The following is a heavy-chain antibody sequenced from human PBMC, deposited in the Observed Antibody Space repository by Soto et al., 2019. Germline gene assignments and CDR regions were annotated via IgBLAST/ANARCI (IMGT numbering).Heavy chain of an antibody. Sequence: ASVKVYCKTSGYTFTSYGIICVRQTHGQGLELMGWISAYNVNTNYAQNLQGRVTMTTDTSTSTAYMELRSLRSDDTAVYYCARVISRRYCSSTSCRADYMDVWGKGTTVTVSS. CDR2: ISAYNVNT. CDR3: ARVISRRYCSSTSCRADYMDV. D-gene: IGHD2-2*01. J-gene: IGHJ6*03. CDR1: GYTFTSYG. V-gene: IGHV1-18*01.